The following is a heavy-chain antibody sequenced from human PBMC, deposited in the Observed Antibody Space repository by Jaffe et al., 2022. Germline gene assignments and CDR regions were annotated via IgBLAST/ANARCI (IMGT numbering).Heavy chain of an antibody. J-gene: IGHJ4*02. Sequence: QLQLQESGPGLVKPSETLSLTCTVSGGSISSSSYYWGWIRQPPGKGLEWIGSIYYSGSTYYNPSLKSRVTISVDTSKNQFSLKLSSVTAADTAVYYCARHLSYDYEIDYWGQGTLVTVSS. CDR2: IYYSGST. CDR3: ARHLSYDYEIDY. CDR1: GGSISSSSYY. V-gene: IGHV4-39*01. D-gene: IGHD3-16*01.